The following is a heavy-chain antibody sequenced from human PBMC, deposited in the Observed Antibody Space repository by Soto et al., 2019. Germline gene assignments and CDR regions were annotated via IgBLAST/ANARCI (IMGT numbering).Heavy chain of an antibody. V-gene: IGHV3-30-3*01. CDR1: GFTFSAYA. J-gene: IGHJ5*02. CDR3: ARDKAGRGYGSGGPLDP. CDR2: MSFDETNE. D-gene: IGHD3-10*01. Sequence: QVQLVESGGGVVQPGRSLRLSCASSGFTFSAYALHWVRQAPGKGLARVAVMSFDETNEYYADYVEGRFSVFRDNSKDTLDLQMNGLVAEDTAIYYCARDKAGRGYGSGGPLDPWGQGTLVTVSS.